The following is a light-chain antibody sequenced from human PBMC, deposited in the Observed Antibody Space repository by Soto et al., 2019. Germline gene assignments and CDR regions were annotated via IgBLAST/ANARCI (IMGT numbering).Light chain of an antibody. J-gene: IGLJ3*02. CDR3: SSYAGGNIVL. Sequence: QSALTQPPSASGSPGQSVTISCTGTSSDVGGFNYVSWYQQHPGKAPKLMILEVNKRPSGVPDRFSGSKSGNTASLTVSGLQAEDEADYYCSSYAGGNIVLFGGGTKLTVL. CDR2: EVN. V-gene: IGLV2-8*01. CDR1: SSDVGGFNY.